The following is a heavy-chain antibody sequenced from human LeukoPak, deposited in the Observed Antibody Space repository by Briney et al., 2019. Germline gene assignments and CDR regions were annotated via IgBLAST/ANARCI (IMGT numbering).Heavy chain of an antibody. Sequence: KPSETLSLTCAVYGGSFSGYYWSWIRQPPGKGLEWIGEINHSGSTNYNPSLKSQVTISVDTSKNQFSLKLSSVTAADTAVYYCASGVSYYYDSSGYLDPWGQGTLVTVSS. CDR1: GGSFSGYY. CDR2: INHSGST. D-gene: IGHD3-22*01. J-gene: IGHJ5*02. V-gene: IGHV4-34*01. CDR3: ASGVSYYYDSSGYLDP.